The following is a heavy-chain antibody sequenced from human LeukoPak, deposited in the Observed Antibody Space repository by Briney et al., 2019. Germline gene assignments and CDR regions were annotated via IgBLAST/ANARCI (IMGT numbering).Heavy chain of an antibody. Sequence: GGSLRLSCAASGLSFSSYSMNWVRQAPGKGLEWIAYIYVGSSLTFYADSVKGRFTISRDNAKNSLYLHMNSLTAEDTAVYYCAIGHPDYASAYYFDYWGQGTPVTVSS. CDR3: AIGHPDYASAYYFDY. CDR1: GLSFSSYS. CDR2: IYVGSSLT. J-gene: IGHJ4*02. V-gene: IGHV3-48*01. D-gene: IGHD4/OR15-4a*01.